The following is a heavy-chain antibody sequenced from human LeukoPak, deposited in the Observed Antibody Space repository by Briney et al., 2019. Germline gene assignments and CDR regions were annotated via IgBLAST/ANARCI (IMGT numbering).Heavy chain of an antibody. CDR1: GGTFSSYA. V-gene: IGHV1-69*06. CDR3: ARAGIGYCSGGSCYYLGFDY. D-gene: IGHD2-15*01. Sequence: SVKVSCKASGGTFSSYAISWVRQAPGQGLEWMGGIIPIFGTANYAQKFQGRVTITADKSTSTAYMELSSLRSEDTAVYYCARAGIGYCSGGSCYYLGFDYWGQGTLVTVSS. CDR2: IIPIFGTA. J-gene: IGHJ4*02.